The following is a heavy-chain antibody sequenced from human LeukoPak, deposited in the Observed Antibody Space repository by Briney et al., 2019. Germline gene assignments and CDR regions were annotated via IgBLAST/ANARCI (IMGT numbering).Heavy chain of an antibody. Sequence: SETLSLTCAVYGGSFSGYYWSWIRQPPGKGLEWIGETNHSGSTNYNPSLKSRVTISVDTSKNQFSLKLSSVTAADTAVYYCARIRGYSYGGGAFDIWGQGTMVTVSS. V-gene: IGHV4-34*01. CDR2: TNHSGST. CDR3: ARIRGYSYGGGAFDI. D-gene: IGHD5-18*01. CDR1: GGSFSGYY. J-gene: IGHJ3*02.